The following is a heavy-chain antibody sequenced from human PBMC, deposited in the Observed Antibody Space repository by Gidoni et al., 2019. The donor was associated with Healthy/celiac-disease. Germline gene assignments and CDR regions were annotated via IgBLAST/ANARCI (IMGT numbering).Heavy chain of an antibody. D-gene: IGHD3-16*02. J-gene: IGHJ6*03. CDR3: ARAGYDYVWGSYQDYYYYMDV. CDR2: IYSGGST. Sequence: EVQLVESGGGLVQPGGSLRLSCAAPGFTVSSNYMSWVRQAPGKGLEWVSVIYSGGSTYYADSVKGRFTISRDNSKNTLYLQMNSLRAEDTAVYYCARAGYDYVWGSYQDYYYYMDVWGKGTTVTVSS. CDR1: GFTVSSNY. V-gene: IGHV3-66*01.